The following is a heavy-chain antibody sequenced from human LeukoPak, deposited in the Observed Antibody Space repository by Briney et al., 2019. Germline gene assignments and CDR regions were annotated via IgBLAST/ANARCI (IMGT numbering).Heavy chain of an antibody. J-gene: IGHJ4*02. CDR1: GFMFSNYA. CDR2: TSFDGSNK. Sequence: GGSLRLSCAASGFMFSNYAMHWVRQAPGKGLEWVAVTSFDGSNKHYADSVKGRFTISRDNSKSTLFLQMNSLRPEDTAVYFCARDNSWLRHFVLWGQGTLVTVSS. CDR3: ARDNSWLRHFVL. D-gene: IGHD3-9*01. V-gene: IGHV3-30-3*01.